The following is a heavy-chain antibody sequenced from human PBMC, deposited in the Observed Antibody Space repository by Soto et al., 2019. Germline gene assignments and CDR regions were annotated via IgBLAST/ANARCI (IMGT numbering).Heavy chain of an antibody. J-gene: IGHJ6*02. Sequence: GGSLRLSCTASGFTFSSYAMNWVRQAPGKGLEWVSGISWNSGTIGYADSVKGRFTISRDNAKKTLYLQMNSLRIEDTALYYCAKSTGGTANGMVVWGRGTTVTSP. CDR1: GFTFSSYA. CDR2: ISWNSGTI. CDR3: AKSTGGTANGMVV. V-gene: IGHV3-9*01. D-gene: IGHD2-8*02.